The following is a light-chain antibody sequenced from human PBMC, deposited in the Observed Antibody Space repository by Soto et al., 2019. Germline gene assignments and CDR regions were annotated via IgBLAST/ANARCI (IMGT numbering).Light chain of an antibody. Sequence: EIVLTQSPATLSLSPGERATLSCRASQRVSNYLTWYQQKPGQAPRLLIYDASNRATGIPARFSGSGSGTDFTLTISSLEPEDFAVYYCQQRSNWPPLTFGGGTKVEI. J-gene: IGKJ4*01. CDR2: DAS. CDR1: QRVSNY. V-gene: IGKV3-11*01. CDR3: QQRSNWPPLT.